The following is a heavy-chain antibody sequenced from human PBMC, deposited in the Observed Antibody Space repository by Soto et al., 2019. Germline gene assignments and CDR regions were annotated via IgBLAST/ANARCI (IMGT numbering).Heavy chain of an antibody. CDR2: ISGSGGST. Sequence: EVQLLESGGGLVQPGGSLRLSCAASGFTFSSYAMSWGRQAPGQGLEWVSGISGSGGSTYYADSVKGRFTISRDNSKNTLYLQMTSLRAEDTAVYYCAKGFEGSWIQLWLPGAFDIWGQGTKVTVSS. CDR1: GFTFSSYA. V-gene: IGHV3-23*01. CDR3: AKGFEGSWIQLWLPGAFDI. J-gene: IGHJ3*02. D-gene: IGHD5-18*01.